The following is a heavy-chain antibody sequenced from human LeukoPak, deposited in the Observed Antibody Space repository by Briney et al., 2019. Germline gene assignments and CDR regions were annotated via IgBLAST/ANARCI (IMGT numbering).Heavy chain of an antibody. CDR2: IGWNSGSI. D-gene: IGHD6-13*01. CDR3: AKGHSSSPKYYYYYYMDV. Sequence: GRSLRLSCAASGFTFDNYAMHWVRQAPGKGLEWVSGIGWNSGSIGYADSVKGRFTISRDNAKNSLYLQMNSLRAEDTAMYYCAKGHSSSPKYYYYYYMDVWGKGTTVTVSS. J-gene: IGHJ6*03. V-gene: IGHV3-9*01. CDR1: GFTFDNYA.